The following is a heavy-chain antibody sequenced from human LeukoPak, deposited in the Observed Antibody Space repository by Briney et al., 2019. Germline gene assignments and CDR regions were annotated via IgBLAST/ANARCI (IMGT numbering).Heavy chain of an antibody. Sequence: GASVKVSCKASGYTFTSYGISWVRQAPGQGLEWMGWISTYNGNTNYAQKLQGRVTMTTDTSTSTAYMELRSLRSDDTAVYYCARVGIAAASTHPNYYYYGMDVWGQGTTVTVSS. D-gene: IGHD6-13*01. V-gene: IGHV1-18*01. CDR1: GYTFTSYG. J-gene: IGHJ6*02. CDR3: ARVGIAAASTHPNYYYYGMDV. CDR2: ISTYNGNT.